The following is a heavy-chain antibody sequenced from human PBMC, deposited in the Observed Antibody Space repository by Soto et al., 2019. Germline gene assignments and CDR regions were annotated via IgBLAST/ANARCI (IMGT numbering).Heavy chain of an antibody. CDR3: ARAVVPAAGEFDY. J-gene: IGHJ4*02. CDR1: GFTFSSYG. V-gene: IGHV3-21*01. Sequence: GGSLRLSCAASGFTFSSYGMNWVRQAPGKGLEWVSSISSSSSYIYYADSVKGRFTISRDNAKNSLYLQMNSLRAEDTAVYYCARAVVPAAGEFDYWGQGTLVTVSS. D-gene: IGHD2-2*01. CDR2: ISSSSSYI.